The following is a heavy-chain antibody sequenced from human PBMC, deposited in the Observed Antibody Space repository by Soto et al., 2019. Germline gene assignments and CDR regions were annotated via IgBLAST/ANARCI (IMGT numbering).Heavy chain of an antibody. V-gene: IGHV3-9*01. J-gene: IGHJ6*03. CDR3: AKAGSLPAATLYYYYYYMDV. CDR1: GFTFDDYA. D-gene: IGHD2-2*01. CDR2: ISWNSGSI. Sequence: EVQLVESGGGLVQPGRSLRLSCAASGFTFDDYAMHWVRQAPGKGLEWVSGISWNSGSIGYADSVKGRFTISRDNAKNSLYLQMNSLSAEDTALYYCAKAGSLPAATLYYYYYYMDVWGKGTTVTVSS.